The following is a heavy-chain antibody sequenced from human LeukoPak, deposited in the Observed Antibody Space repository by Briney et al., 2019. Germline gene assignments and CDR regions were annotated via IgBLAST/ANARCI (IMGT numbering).Heavy chain of an antibody. CDR1: GGFFSGYY. CDR2: INHSGST. V-gene: IGHV4-34*01. Sequence: SETLSLTCAVYGGFFSGYYWSWIRQPPGKGLEWIGEINHSGSTNYNPSLKSRVTISVDTSKNQFSLKLSSVTAADTAVYYCARGQDYSSSLDVWGQGTTVTVSS. CDR3: ARGQDYSSSLDV. D-gene: IGHD6-13*01. J-gene: IGHJ6*02.